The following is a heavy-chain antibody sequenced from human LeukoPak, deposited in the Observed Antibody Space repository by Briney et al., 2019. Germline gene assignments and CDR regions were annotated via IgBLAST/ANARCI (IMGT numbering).Heavy chain of an antibody. D-gene: IGHD5-12*01. CDR1: GFTFSSYG. J-gene: IGHJ4*02. CDR2: IWYDGSNK. V-gene: IGHV3-33*06. CDR3: AKDWSGYDLY. Sequence: GRSLRLSCAASGFTFSSYGMHWVRQAPGKGLEWVAVIWYDGSNKYYADSVKGRFTISRDNSKNTLYLQMNSLRAEDTAVYYCAKDWSGYDLYWGQGTLVTVSS.